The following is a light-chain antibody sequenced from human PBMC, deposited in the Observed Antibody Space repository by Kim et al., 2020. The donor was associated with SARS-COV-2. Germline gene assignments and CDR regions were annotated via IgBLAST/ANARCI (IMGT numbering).Light chain of an antibody. J-gene: IGLJ2*01. CDR3: NSRDSSGILRV. CDR1: SLRSYY. V-gene: IGLV3-19*01. Sequence: SSELTQDPAVSVALGQTVRITCQGDSLRSYYASWYQQKPGQAPVLVIYGKNNRPSGIPDRFSGSSSGNTASLTITGAQAEDEADYYCNSRDSSGILRVFG. CDR2: GKN.